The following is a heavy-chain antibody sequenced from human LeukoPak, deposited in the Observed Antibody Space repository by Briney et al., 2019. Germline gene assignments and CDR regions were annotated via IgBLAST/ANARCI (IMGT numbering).Heavy chain of an antibody. CDR3: ARASRFSVGYYYYMDV. CDR2: INHSGST. V-gene: IGHV4-34*01. Sequence: SETLSLTCAVYGGSFSGYYWSWIRQPPGKGLEWIGEINHSGSTNSNPSLKSRVTVSVDTSKNQFSLKLSSVTAADTAVYYCARASRFSVGYYYYMDVWGKGTTVTVSS. J-gene: IGHJ6*03. D-gene: IGHD3-3*01. CDR1: GGSFSGYY.